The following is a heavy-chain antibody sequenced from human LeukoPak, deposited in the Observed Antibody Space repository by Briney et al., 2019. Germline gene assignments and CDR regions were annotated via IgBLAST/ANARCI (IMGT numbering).Heavy chain of an antibody. CDR1: GGSISSHY. CDR3: ARAADMVAPVDY. D-gene: IGHD5-12*01. V-gene: IGHV4-59*11. CDR2: IYYSGST. Sequence: SETLSLTCTVSGGSISSHYWSWIRQPPGKGLVWIGYIYYSGSTNYNPSLKSRVTISVDTSKNQFSLKLSSVTAADTAVYYCARAADMVAPVDYCGQGTLVTVSS. J-gene: IGHJ4*02.